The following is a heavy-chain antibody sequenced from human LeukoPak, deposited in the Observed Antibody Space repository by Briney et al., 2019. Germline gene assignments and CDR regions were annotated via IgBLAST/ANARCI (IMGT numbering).Heavy chain of an antibody. D-gene: IGHD6-13*01. J-gene: IGHJ4*02. CDR3: ASMIAAAGICY. CDR1: GGTFSRYA. Sequence: GASVRVSFKGSGGTFSRYAISWVRQAPGQGLEWMGGIIPILGIANYAQKFQGRVTITADKSTSTAYMELSSLRSEDTAVYYCASMIAAAGICYWGRGTLVTVSS. CDR2: IIPILGIA. V-gene: IGHV1-69*10.